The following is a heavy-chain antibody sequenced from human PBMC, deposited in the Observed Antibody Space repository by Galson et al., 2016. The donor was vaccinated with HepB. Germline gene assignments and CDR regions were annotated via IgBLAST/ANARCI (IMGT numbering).Heavy chain of an antibody. CDR3: ARGDIVGAIFDY. CDR2: MSSDGSTT. D-gene: IGHD1-26*01. V-gene: IGHV3-48*01. Sequence: SLRLSCATSGFKFTHYSINWVRQAPGKGLEWVSYMSSDGSTTYHADSVKGRFTISRDTARNSVSLQMNSLRAEDTAVYYCARGDIVGAIFDYWGQGTLVTVSS. CDR1: GFKFTHYS. J-gene: IGHJ4*02.